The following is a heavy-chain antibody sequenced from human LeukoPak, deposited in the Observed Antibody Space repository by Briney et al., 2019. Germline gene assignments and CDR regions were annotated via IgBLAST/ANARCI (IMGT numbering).Heavy chain of an antibody. Sequence: GGSLRLSCAASGFTFSSYAMHWVRQAPGKGLEWVAVISYDGSNKYYADSVKGRFTISRDNSKNTLYLQMNSLRAEDTAVYYCAKVSAIDPYYMDVWGKGTTVTVSS. CDR2: ISYDGSNK. CDR1: GFTFSSYA. J-gene: IGHJ6*03. CDR3: AKVSAIDPYYMDV. V-gene: IGHV3-30*04. D-gene: IGHD2-2*01.